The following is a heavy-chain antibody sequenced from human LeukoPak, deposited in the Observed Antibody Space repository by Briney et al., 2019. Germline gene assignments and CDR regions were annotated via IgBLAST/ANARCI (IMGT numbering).Heavy chain of an antibody. J-gene: IGHJ6*03. CDR2: ISSSGSTI. CDR1: GFTFSSYE. V-gene: IGHV3-48*03. D-gene: IGHD2-21*02. Sequence: GGSLRLSCAASGFTFSSYEMNWVRQAPGKGLEWVSYISSSGSTIYYADSAKGRFTISRDNAKNSLYLQMNSLRAEDTAVYYCARGNGLYCGGDCYSYYYYYMDVWGKGTTVTVSS. CDR3: ARGNGLYCGGDCYSYYYYYMDV.